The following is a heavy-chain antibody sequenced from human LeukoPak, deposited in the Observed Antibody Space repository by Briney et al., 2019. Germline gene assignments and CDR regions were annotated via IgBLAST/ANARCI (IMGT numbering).Heavy chain of an antibody. CDR3: ARGIAAAGTNWFDP. CDR1: GYTFTSYY. Sequence: ASVKVSCRASGYTFTSYYMHWVRQAPGQGLEWMGWINPNSGGTNYAQKFQGRVTMTRDTSISTAYMELSRLRSDDTAVYYCARGIAAAGTNWFDPWGQGTLVTVSS. V-gene: IGHV1-2*02. CDR2: INPNSGGT. D-gene: IGHD6-13*01. J-gene: IGHJ5*02.